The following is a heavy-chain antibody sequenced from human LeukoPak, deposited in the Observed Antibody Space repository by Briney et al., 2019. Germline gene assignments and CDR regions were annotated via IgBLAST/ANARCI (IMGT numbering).Heavy chain of an antibody. J-gene: IGHJ4*02. CDR1: GFTFSSYG. CDR3: ARDLSAGGGGPATDY. CDR2: IWYDGSNK. Sequence: GGSLRLSCAAPGFTFSSYGMHWVRQAPGKGLEWVAVIWYDGSNKYYADSVKGRFTISRDNSKNTLYLQMNSLRAEDTAVYYCARDLSAGGGGPATDYWGQGTLVTVSS. D-gene: IGHD3-16*01. V-gene: IGHV3-33*01.